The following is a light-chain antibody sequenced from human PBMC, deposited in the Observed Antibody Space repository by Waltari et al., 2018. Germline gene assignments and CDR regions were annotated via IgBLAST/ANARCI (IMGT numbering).Light chain of an antibody. CDR2: WAS. CDR3: QQYYSTPWT. CDR1: QSVLYSSNNKNY. V-gene: IGKV4-1*01. J-gene: IGKJ1*01. Sequence: DIVMTQSPDSLAVSLGERATINCKSSQSVLYSSNNKNYLALYQQKPGQPPKLLIYWASTRESGVPDRFSGSGSGTDFTLTISSLQAEDVAVYYCQQYYSTPWTFGQGTKVEI.